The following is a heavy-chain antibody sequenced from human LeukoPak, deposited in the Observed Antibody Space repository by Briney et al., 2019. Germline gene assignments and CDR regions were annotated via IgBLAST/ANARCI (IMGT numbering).Heavy chain of an antibody. CDR1: GGTFSSYA. J-gene: IGHJ6*03. Sequence: SVKVSCKASGGTFSSYAISWVRQAPGQGLEWMGGIIPIFGTANYAQKFQGRVTITTDESTSTAYMELSSLRSEDTAVYYCARVGRRYCSSTSCYKSMYYYYYMDVWGKGTTVIVSS. CDR2: IIPIFGTA. CDR3: ARVGRRYCSSTSCYKSMYYYYYMDV. V-gene: IGHV1-69*05. D-gene: IGHD2-2*02.